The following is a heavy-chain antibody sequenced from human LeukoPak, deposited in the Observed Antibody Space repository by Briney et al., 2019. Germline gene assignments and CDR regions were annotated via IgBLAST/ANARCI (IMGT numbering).Heavy chain of an antibody. J-gene: IGHJ4*02. CDR2: ISGSGGST. CDR1: GGSISSGGYS. Sequence: ETLSLTCAVSGGSISSGGYSWSWIRQPPGKGLEWVSAISGSGGSTYYADSVKGRFTISRDHSKNTLYLQMNSLRAEDTAVYYCAKAIVGSIYYFDFWGQGTLVTVSS. V-gene: IGHV3-23*01. D-gene: IGHD1-26*01. CDR3: AKAIVGSIYYFDF.